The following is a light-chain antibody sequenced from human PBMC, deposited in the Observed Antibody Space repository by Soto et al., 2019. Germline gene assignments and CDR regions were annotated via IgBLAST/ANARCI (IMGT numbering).Light chain of an antibody. J-gene: IGLJ3*02. CDR3: RSYTATRTVV. Sequence: QSALTQPASVSGSPGQSITIACTGTSSDVGGYNHVSWYQVHPGKAPRLVIYAVSIRPPAVSDRFSGSTSGNTASLTISGLQADDQADYYFRSYTATRTVVFGRGTKVTVL. V-gene: IGLV2-14*03. CDR2: AVS. CDR1: SSDVGGYNH.